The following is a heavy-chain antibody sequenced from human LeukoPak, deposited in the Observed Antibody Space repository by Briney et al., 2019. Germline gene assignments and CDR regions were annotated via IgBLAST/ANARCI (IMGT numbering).Heavy chain of an antibody. J-gene: IGHJ4*02. CDR2: ISSSGSTI. CDR1: GFTFSSYE. V-gene: IGHV3-48*03. Sequence: GGSLRLSCAASGFTFSSYEMNWVRQAPGKGLEWVSYISSSGSTIYYADSVKGRFTISRDNSKNSLFLQMNSLRAEDTAVYYCAGPYYFDSSGYYPALGCWGQGTLVTVSS. D-gene: IGHD3-22*01. CDR3: AGPYYFDSSGYYPALGC.